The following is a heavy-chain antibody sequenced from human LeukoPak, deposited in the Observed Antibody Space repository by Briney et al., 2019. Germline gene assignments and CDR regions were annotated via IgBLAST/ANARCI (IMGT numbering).Heavy chain of an antibody. V-gene: IGHV4-59*01. D-gene: IGHD6-13*01. J-gene: IGHJ5*02. CDR1: GGSISSYY. CDR3: ARDGARWYGRFAP. Sequence: SETLSLTCTVSGGSISSYYWSWIRQPPGKGLEWIGYIYYSGSTNYNPSLKSRVTISVDTSKNQFSLKLSSVTAADTAVYYCARDGARWYGRFAPWGKGTLVTVPS. CDR2: IYYSGST.